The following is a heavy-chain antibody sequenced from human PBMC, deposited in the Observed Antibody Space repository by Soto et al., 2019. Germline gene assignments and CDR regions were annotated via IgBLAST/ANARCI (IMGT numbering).Heavy chain of an antibody. J-gene: IGHJ4*02. CDR1: GFTFSSYA. Sequence: GGSLRLSCAASGFTFSSYAMHWVRQAPGKGLEYVSAISSNGGSTYYADSVKGRFTISRDNSKNTLYLQMGSLRAEDMAVYYCARDPKGQHRWILCIMIVVVITTKKVYWGQGTLVTVSS. D-gene: IGHD3-22*01. CDR2: ISSNGGST. V-gene: IGHV3-64*02. CDR3: ARDPKGQHRWILCIMIVVVITTKKVY.